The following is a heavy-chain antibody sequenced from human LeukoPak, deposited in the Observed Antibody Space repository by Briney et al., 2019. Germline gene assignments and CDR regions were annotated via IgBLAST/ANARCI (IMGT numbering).Heavy chain of an antibody. D-gene: IGHD6-19*01. CDR2: IKEDGTVK. CDR3: ARRYSSGWSIDC. Sequence: GGSLRLSCTASGFTFSSYWMTWVRQAPGKGLEFVANIKEDGTVKYYVDSVKGRFTISRDNAKNSLYLQMNSLRAEDTAVYYCARRYSSGWSIDCWGQGTLVTVSS. CDR1: GFTFSSYW. J-gene: IGHJ4*02. V-gene: IGHV3-7*05.